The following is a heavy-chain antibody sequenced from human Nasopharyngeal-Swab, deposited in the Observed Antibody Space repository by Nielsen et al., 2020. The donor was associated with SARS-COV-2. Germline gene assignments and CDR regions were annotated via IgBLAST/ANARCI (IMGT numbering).Heavy chain of an antibody. D-gene: IGHD3-22*01. Sequence: GESLKISCVVSGFTFRSYAMHWVRRAPGKGLEWVAVIWYDGNPTYYAETVKGRFTISRDNSKNMLYLQMNSLRAEDTATYYCARDFYYDSSGCVDHWGQGTPVTVSS. CDR3: ARDFYYDSSGCVDH. CDR1: GFTFRSYA. V-gene: IGHV3-33*01. J-gene: IGHJ1*01. CDR2: IWYDGNPT.